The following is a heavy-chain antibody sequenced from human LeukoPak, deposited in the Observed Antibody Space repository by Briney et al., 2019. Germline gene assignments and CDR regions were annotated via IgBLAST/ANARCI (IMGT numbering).Heavy chain of an antibody. V-gene: IGHV4-39*01. CDR2: IYFSGGT. CDR1: GDSISSSNCY. J-gene: IGHJ5*02. Sequence: SETLSLTCTVSGDSISSSNCYWGWIRQPPGKGLEWIGSIYFSGGTYYNASLKSRVTISVDTSKNQFSLNLTSVTAADTAVYYCARFTPQGYGWGGYNRFDPWGQGTLVTVSS. CDR3: ARFTPQGYGWGGYNRFDP. D-gene: IGHD3-16*01.